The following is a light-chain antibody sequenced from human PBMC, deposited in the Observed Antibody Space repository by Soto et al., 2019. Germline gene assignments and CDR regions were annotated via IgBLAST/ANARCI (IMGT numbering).Light chain of an antibody. V-gene: IGLV1-40*01. J-gene: IGLJ3*02. CDR3: QSYDSSLSGVV. CDR1: RSNIGAGYD. CDR2: ANN. Sequence: QSVLTQPPSVSGAPGQRVTISCTGSRSNIGAGYDVHWYKQLPGTAPKLLICANNNRPSGVPDRFSGSKSGTSASLAITGLQAEDEADYYCQSYDSSLSGVVFGGGTKLTVL.